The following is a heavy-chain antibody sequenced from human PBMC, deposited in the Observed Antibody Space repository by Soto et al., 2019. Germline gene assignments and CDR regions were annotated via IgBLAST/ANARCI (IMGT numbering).Heavy chain of an antibody. V-gene: IGHV3-74*01. Sequence: GGSLRLSRAASGFTFSSYWMHWVRPAHGKGLVWVSRINSDGSSTSYADSEKGRFTISRDNAKNTLYLQMNSLRAEDTAVYYCARVLYYDSSGPDAFDIWGQGTMVTVSS. CDR2: INSDGSST. J-gene: IGHJ3*02. CDR1: GFTFSSYW. CDR3: ARVLYYDSSGPDAFDI. D-gene: IGHD3-22*01.